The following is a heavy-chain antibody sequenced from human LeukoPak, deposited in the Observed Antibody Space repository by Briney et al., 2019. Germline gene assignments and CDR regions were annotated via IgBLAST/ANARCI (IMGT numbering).Heavy chain of an antibody. D-gene: IGHD5-12*01. CDR2: INPNSGGT. J-gene: IGHJ4*02. Sequence: ASVKVSCKASGYTFTGYYMHWVRQAPGQGLEWMGRINPNSGGTNYAQKFQGRVTMTRDTSISTAYMELSRLRSDDTAVYYCARDQWGYSGYDFSSFIDYWGQGTLVTVSS. CDR1: GYTFTGYY. V-gene: IGHV1-2*06. CDR3: ARDQWGYSGYDFSSFIDY.